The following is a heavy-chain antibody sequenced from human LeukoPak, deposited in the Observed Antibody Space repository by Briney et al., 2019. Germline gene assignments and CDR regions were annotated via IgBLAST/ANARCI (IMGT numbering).Heavy chain of an antibody. D-gene: IGHD2-21*02. CDR1: GGSISSGDYY. Sequence: PSETPSLTCTVSGGSISSGDYYWSWIRQPPGKGLEWIGYIYYSGSTYYSPSLKSRVTISVVTSKNQCSIAQSSVTDADTAVYYCARVPRGDPDLCWFDPWGQGTLVTVSS. V-gene: IGHV4-30-4*01. CDR3: ARVPRGDPDLCWFDP. CDR2: IYYSGST. J-gene: IGHJ5*02.